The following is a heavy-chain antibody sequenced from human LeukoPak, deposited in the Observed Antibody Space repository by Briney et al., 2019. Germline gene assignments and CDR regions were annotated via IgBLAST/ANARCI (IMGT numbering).Heavy chain of an antibody. V-gene: IGHV1-2*02. J-gene: IGHJ4*02. CDR3: ARVVGYDILTGYSNYFDY. CDR2: INPNSGGT. Sequence: ASVKVSCKASGYTFTGYYMHWVRQAPGQGREWMGWINPNSGGTNYAQKFQGRVTMTRETSISTAYMELSRLRSDDTAVYYCARVVGYDILTGYSNYFDYWGQGTLVTVSS. CDR1: GYTFTGYY. D-gene: IGHD3-9*01.